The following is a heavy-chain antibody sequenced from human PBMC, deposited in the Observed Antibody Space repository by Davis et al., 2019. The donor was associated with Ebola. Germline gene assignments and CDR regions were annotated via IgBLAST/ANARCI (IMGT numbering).Heavy chain of an antibody. CDR2: IIPILGIA. CDR1: GGTFSSYA. V-gene: IGHV1-69*10. J-gene: IGHJ6*03. D-gene: IGHD2-8*02. Sequence: SVKVSCKASGGTFSSYAISWVRQAPGQGLEWMGGIIPILGIANYAQKFQGRVTITADESTSTAYMELSSLRSEDTAVYYCASCGTEYYYYYMDVWGKGTTVTVSS. CDR3: ASCGTEYYYYYMDV.